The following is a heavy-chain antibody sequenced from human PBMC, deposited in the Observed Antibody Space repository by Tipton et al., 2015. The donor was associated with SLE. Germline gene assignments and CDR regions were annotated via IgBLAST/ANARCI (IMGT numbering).Heavy chain of an antibody. CDR2: ISSDGTET. CDR3: STAAL. Sequence: SLRLSCAASGFNFWTSSMSWVRQAPGKGLEWISHISSDGTETTYADSVKGRFTVSRDNAKNTLFLQMNSLSAEDTAMYYCSTAALGGQGTLVTVSS. J-gene: IGHJ4*02. D-gene: IGHD6-25*01. V-gene: IGHV3-74*01. CDR1: GFNFWTSS.